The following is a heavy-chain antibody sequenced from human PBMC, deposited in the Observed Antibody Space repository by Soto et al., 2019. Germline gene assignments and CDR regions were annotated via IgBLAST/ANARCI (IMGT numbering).Heavy chain of an antibody. CDR1: GYSFTSYC. V-gene: IGHV5-51*01. Sequence: VESLKISCKGSGYSFTSYCIGWVRQMPGKGLEWMGITYPGDSDTRYSPSFQGQVTISADKSISTAYLQWSSLKASDTAMYYCAREWVVPAAQYPHYYYGMDVWGQGTTVTVSS. CDR2: TYPGDSDT. J-gene: IGHJ6*02. CDR3: AREWVVPAAQYPHYYYGMDV. D-gene: IGHD2-2*01.